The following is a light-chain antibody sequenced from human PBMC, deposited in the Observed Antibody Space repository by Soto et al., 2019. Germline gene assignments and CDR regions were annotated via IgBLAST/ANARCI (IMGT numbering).Light chain of an antibody. CDR3: QQRSNWPS. Sequence: DIVLTHSPATLSLSPVARATLSCRASQSVSSYLAWYQQKPGQAPRLLIYDASNRATGIPARFSGSGSGTDFTLTISSLEPEDFAVYYCQQRSNWPSFGPGTKVDI. J-gene: IGKJ3*01. V-gene: IGKV3-11*01. CDR2: DAS. CDR1: QSVSSY.